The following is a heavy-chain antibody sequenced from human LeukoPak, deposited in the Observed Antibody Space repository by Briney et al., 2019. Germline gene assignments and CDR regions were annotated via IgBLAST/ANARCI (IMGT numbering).Heavy chain of an antibody. Sequence: GASVKVSCKASGYTFTSYGISWVRQAPGQGLAGMGWISAYNGNTNYAQKLQGRVTMTTDTSTSTAYMELRSLRSDDTAVYYCARPYYYDSTGYYQYYFDYWGQGTLVTVSS. D-gene: IGHD3-22*01. J-gene: IGHJ4*02. CDR2: ISAYNGNT. V-gene: IGHV1-18*01. CDR1: GYTFTSYG. CDR3: ARPYYYDSTGYYQYYFDY.